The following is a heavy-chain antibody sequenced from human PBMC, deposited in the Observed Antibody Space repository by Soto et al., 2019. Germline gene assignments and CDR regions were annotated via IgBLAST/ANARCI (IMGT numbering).Heavy chain of an antibody. J-gene: IGHJ6*02. D-gene: IGHD1-26*01. V-gene: IGHV1-69*13. Sequence: SVKLSCNPSGGTFSNYDIVLVGQAPGQGLQRMARVIPIFGTANYSQQFQGRVTITAAESTSTAYMEVSSMISQVTAAYYCARSGRYYYYSMEVWGQGTTVTV. CDR3: ARSGRYYYYSMEV. CDR2: VIPIFGTA. CDR1: GGTFSNYD.